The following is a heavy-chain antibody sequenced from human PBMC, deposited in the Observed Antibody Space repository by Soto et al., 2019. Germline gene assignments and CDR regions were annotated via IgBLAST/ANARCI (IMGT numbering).Heavy chain of an antibody. Sequence: KTSETLSLTCGVSGYSISSGYYGAWIRQSPEKGLEWIGSINHSGNTYYNPSLQSRVTISVDTSKNQFSLKLISVTAADTAVYYCGRSGDDYGSYIDYWGQGTLVTVSS. D-gene: IGHD4-17*01. J-gene: IGHJ4*02. V-gene: IGHV4-38-2*01. CDR2: INHSGNT. CDR1: GYSISSGYY. CDR3: GRSGDDYGSYIDY.